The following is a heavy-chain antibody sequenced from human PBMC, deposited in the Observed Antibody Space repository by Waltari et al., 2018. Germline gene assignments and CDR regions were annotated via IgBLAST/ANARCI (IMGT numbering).Heavy chain of an antibody. D-gene: IGHD3-3*01. CDR2: IYYSVST. CDR1: GGSISSSSYY. V-gene: IGHV4-39*01. Sequence: QLQLQESGPGLVKPSETLSLTCTVSGGSISSSSYYWGWIRQPQGEWLEWIGSIYYSVSTYDNPSLNSRVTISVDTSKNQFSLKLSSVTAADTAVYYCARVGYDFWSGYYFDYWGQGTLVTVSS. J-gene: IGHJ4*02. CDR3: ARVGYDFWSGYYFDY.